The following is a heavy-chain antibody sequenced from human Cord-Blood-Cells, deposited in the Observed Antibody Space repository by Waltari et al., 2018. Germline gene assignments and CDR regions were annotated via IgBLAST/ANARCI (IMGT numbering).Heavy chain of an antibody. Sequence: EVQLVVSGGGLLQPGGSLRLSCAGPGFTVSRTYMSWVRQAPRKGLEWVSVIYSGGSTYYADSVKCRFTISRDNSKNTLYLQMNSLRAEDTAVYYCARDQRHYDSSGYYAFDIWGQGTMVTVSS. V-gene: IGHV3-53*01. CDR2: IYSGGST. CDR1: GFTVSRTY. D-gene: IGHD3-22*01. J-gene: IGHJ3*02. CDR3: ARDQRHYDSSGYYAFDI.